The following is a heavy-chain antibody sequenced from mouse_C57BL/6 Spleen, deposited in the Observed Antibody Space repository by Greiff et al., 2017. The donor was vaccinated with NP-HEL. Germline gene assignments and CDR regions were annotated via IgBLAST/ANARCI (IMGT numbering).Heavy chain of an antibody. Sequence: QVQLKQSGAELVRPGTSVKVSCKASGYAFTNYLIEWVKQRPGQGLEWIGVINPGSGGTNYNEKFKGKATLTADKSSSTAYMQLSSLTSEDSAVYFCARSLIYYDYDGFAYWGQGTLVTVSA. J-gene: IGHJ3*01. V-gene: IGHV1-54*01. CDR2: INPGSGGT. CDR3: ARSLIYYDYDGFAY. D-gene: IGHD2-4*01. CDR1: GYAFTNYL.